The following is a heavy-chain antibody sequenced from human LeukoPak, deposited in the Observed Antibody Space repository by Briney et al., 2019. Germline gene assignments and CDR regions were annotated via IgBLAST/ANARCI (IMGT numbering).Heavy chain of an antibody. J-gene: IGHJ4*02. CDR2: INHSGST. D-gene: IGHD6-19*01. V-gene: IGHV4-34*01. Sequence: PGGSLRLSCAASGFTFSSYWMSWVRQAPGKGLEWIGEINHSGSTNYNPSLKSRVTISVDTSKNQFSLKLSSVTAADTAVYYCASGEGWLVRYWGQGTLVTVSS. CDR3: ASGEGWLVRY. CDR1: GFTFSSYW.